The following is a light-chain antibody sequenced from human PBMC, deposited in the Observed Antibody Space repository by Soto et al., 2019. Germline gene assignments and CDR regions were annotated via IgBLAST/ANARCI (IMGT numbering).Light chain of an antibody. Sequence: EIVLTQSPGTLSLSPGERATLSCRASQSVSSSYLAWYQQKPGQAPRLLIYGASSRATGIPDRFSGSGSGTDFTLTISRLEPEDFALYYCQQYCSSLWTFGQGTKVDIK. CDR3: QQYCSSLWT. J-gene: IGKJ1*01. V-gene: IGKV3-20*01. CDR1: QSVSSSY. CDR2: GAS.